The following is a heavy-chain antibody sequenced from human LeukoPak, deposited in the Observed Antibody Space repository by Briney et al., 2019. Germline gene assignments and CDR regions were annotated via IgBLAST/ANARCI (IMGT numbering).Heavy chain of an antibody. CDR1: GGSISSYY. CDR3: ARVPGYVGAHYGAFDI. Sequence: SETLSLTCTVSGGSISSYYWSWIRQPPGKGLEWIGYIYYSGSTNYNPSLKSRVTISVDTSKNQFSLKLSSVTAADTAVYYCARVPGYVGAHYGAFDIWGQGTMVTVSS. J-gene: IGHJ3*02. D-gene: IGHD1-26*01. CDR2: IYYSGST. V-gene: IGHV4-59*01.